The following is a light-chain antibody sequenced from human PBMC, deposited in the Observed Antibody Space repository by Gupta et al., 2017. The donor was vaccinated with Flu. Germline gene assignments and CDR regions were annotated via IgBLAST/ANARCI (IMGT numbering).Light chain of an antibody. V-gene: IGKV1-39*01. J-gene: IGKJ2*01. CDR3: QHKDSTPFT. CDR1: QSISSF. CDR2: GAS. Sequence: DIQMTQSPSSLSASVGDRVTITCRASQSISSFLNWYQQKPGKAPKLLIYGASRLKSGVPSRFSGSVSGTNFTLTISGRQPEDFATYYCQHKDSTPFTFGRGTKLDIK.